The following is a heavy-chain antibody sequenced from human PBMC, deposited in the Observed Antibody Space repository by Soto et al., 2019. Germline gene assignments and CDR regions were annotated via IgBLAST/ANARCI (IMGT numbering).Heavy chain of an antibody. CDR1: GFTFSDYY. CDR3: ARVGSYYYYDMDV. J-gene: IGHJ6*03. Sequence: PGGSLRLSCAASGFTFSDYYMSWIRQAPGKGLEWVSYISSSGSTIYYADSVKGRFTISRDNAKNSLYLQMNSLRAGDTAVYYCARVGSYYYYDMDVWGKGTTVTVSS. D-gene: IGHD1-26*01. V-gene: IGHV3-11*01. CDR2: ISSSGSTI.